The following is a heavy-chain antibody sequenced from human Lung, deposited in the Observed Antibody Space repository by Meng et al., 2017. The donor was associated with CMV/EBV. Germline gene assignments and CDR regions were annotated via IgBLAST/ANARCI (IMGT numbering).Heavy chain of an antibody. D-gene: IGHD3-3*01. J-gene: IGHJ3*01. CDR3: ARDSDDYDFWSAYYTDAFDF. V-gene: IGHV3-21*01. Sequence: GESLKISCAASGFTFGSHSMNWVRQAPGKGLEWVSSITGDSTYKHYADSLKGRFTTSRDNAKNSLYLQMNSLRAEDTAVYYCARDSDDYDFWSAYYTDAFDFWGQGTMVTVSS. CDR1: GFTFGSHS. CDR2: ITGDSTYK.